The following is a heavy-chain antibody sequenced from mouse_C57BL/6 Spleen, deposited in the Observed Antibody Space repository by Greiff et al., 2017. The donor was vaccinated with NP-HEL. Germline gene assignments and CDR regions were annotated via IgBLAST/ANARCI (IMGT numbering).Heavy chain of an antibody. CDR2: ISYDGSN. CDR1: GYSITSGYY. D-gene: IGHD2-5*01. CDR3: ARDYSNPY. Sequence: EVKLMESGPGLVKPSQSLSLTCSVTGYSITSGYYWNWIRQFPGNKLEWMGYISYDGSNNYNPSLKNRISITRDTSKNQFFLKLNSVTTEDTATYYCARDYSNPYWGQGTTLTVSS. J-gene: IGHJ2*01. V-gene: IGHV3-6*01.